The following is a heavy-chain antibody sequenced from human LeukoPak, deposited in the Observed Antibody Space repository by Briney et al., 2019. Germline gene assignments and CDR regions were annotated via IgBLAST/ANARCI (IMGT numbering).Heavy chain of an antibody. V-gene: IGHV3-53*01. J-gene: IGHJ6*02. Sequence: GGFLRLSCAASGFTVSSNYMSWVRQAPGKGLEWVSVIYSGGSTYYADSVKGRFTISRDNSKNTLYLQMNSLRAEDTAVYYCARESWGLSDYYGMDVWGQGTTVTVSS. D-gene: IGHD7-27*01. CDR3: ARESWGLSDYYGMDV. CDR2: IYSGGST. CDR1: GFTVSSNY.